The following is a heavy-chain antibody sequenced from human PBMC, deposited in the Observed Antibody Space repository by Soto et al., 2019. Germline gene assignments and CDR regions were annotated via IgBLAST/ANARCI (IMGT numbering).Heavy chain of an antibody. CDR3: ASTMIVDGMDV. J-gene: IGHJ6*02. D-gene: IGHD3-22*01. CDR2: IYYSGST. V-gene: IGHV4-59*01. Sequence: PSETLSLTCTVSGGSISSYYWSWIRQPPGKGLEWIGYIYYSGSTNYNPSLKSRVTISVDTSKNQFSLKLSSVTAADTAVYYCASTMIVDGMDVWGQGTTVTVSS. CDR1: GGSISSYY.